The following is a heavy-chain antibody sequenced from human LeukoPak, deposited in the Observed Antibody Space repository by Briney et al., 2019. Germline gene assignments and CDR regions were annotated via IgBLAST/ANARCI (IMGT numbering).Heavy chain of an antibody. V-gene: IGHV3-11*01. CDR2: ISGSGNTV. Sequence: GGSLRLSCAASGFTFIDYYMSWIRLTPGKGLEWIAYISGSGNTVYYADAMKGRFIISRDNVKSLVSLEILGLRAEDTALYYCARDSGNSYGQFDFWGLGTLVTVSS. CDR3: ARDSGNSYGQFDF. CDR1: GFTFIDYY. D-gene: IGHD5-18*01. J-gene: IGHJ4*01.